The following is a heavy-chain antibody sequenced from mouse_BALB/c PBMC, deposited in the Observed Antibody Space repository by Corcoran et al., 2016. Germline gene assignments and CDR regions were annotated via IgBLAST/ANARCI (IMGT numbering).Heavy chain of an antibody. V-gene: IGHV8-12*01. Sequence: QVTLKESGPGILQPSKTLSLTCSVYGFSLSTSGMGVSWIRQPSGKGLEWLAHIYWDDDKRYNPSLKSRLTISKDTSRNQVFLKITSVDTADTATYYCARDDGYYFYAMDYWGQGTSVTVSS. CDR2: IYWDDDK. CDR3: ARDDGYYFYAMDY. J-gene: IGHJ4*01. D-gene: IGHD2-3*01. CDR1: GFSLSTSGMG.